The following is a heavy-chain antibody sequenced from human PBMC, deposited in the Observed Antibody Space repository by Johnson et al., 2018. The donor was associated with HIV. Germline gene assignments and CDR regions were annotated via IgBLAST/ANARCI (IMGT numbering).Heavy chain of an antibody. CDR2: IKQDGSEK. J-gene: IGHJ3*02. D-gene: IGHD6-13*01. Sequence: VQLVESGGGLVQPGGSLRLSCAASGFTFSSYWMSWVRQAPVQGLEWVANIKQDGSEKYYVDSVKGRFTISRDNAKNSLYLQMNSLRAEDTAVYYCARQQLSRNVAFDIWGQGTMVTVSS. CDR3: ARQQLSRNVAFDI. CDR1: GFTFSSYW. V-gene: IGHV3-7*05.